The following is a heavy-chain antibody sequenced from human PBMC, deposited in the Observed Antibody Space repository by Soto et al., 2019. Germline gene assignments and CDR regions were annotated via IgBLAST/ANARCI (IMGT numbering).Heavy chain of an antibody. CDR2: IIPIFGTA. CDR1: GGTFSSYA. D-gene: IGHD1-7*01. Sequence: QVQLVQSGAEVKKPGSSVKVSCKASGGTFSSYAISWVRQAPGQGLEWMGGIIPIFGTANYAQKLQGRVTITADESTSTAYMELSSLRSEDTAVYYCASHGITGTWVYYYGMDVWGQGTTVTVSS. CDR3: ASHGITGTWVYYYGMDV. J-gene: IGHJ6*02. V-gene: IGHV1-69*12.